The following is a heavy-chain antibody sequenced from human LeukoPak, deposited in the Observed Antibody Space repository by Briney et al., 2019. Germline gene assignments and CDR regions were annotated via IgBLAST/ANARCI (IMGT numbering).Heavy chain of an antibody. J-gene: IGHJ4*02. CDR3: ARGGSSSSSPGDY. CDR2: ISSNGGST. CDR1: GFSFNSYG. Sequence: GGSLRLSCAGSGFSFNSYGMDWVRQAPGKGLEYVSGISSNGGSTYYAKSVKGRFTISRDNSKNTLYLQMGSLRAEDMAVYYCARGGSSSSSPGDYWGQGTLVTVSS. V-gene: IGHV3-64*01. D-gene: IGHD6-6*01.